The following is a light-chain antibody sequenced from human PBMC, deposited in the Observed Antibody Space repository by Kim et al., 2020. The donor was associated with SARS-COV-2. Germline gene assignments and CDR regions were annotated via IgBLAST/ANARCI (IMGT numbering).Light chain of an antibody. V-gene: IGLV4-69*01. J-gene: IGLJ3*02. CDR2: LNSDGSH. CDR1: SGHSSYA. Sequence: QLVLTQSPSASASLGASVKPTCTLSSGHSSYAIAWHQQQPEKGPRYLMKLNSDGSHSKGDGIPDRFSGSSSGAERYLTISSLQSEDEADYYCQTWGTEVFGGGTQLTV. CDR3: QTWGTEV.